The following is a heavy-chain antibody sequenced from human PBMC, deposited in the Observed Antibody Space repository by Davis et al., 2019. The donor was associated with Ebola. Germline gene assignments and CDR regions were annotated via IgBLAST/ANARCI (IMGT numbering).Heavy chain of an antibody. V-gene: IGHV3-23*01. Sequence: GESLKISCAASGFTFSSYAMSWVRQAPGKGLEWVSAISGSGGSTYYADSVKGRFTISRDNSKNTLYLQMNSLRAEDTAVYYCAKLMGKYCSSTSCPHLGYWGQGTLVTVSS. CDR3: AKLMGKYCSSTSCPHLGY. CDR2: ISGSGGST. D-gene: IGHD2-2*01. J-gene: IGHJ4*02. CDR1: GFTFSSYA.